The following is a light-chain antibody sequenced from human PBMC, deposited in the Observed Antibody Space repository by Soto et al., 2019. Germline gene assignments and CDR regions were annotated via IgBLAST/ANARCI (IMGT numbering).Light chain of an antibody. CDR1: QSVSSSY. Sequence: EIVLTQSPGTLSLSPGERATLSCRASQSVSSSYLAWYQQKPGQAPRLLIYGASTRATGIPDRFSGSGSGTDCTLTISRLEPEDFAVYYCQHYGILPPITFGQGTRLEIK. V-gene: IGKV3-20*01. J-gene: IGKJ5*01. CDR3: QHYGILPPIT. CDR2: GAS.